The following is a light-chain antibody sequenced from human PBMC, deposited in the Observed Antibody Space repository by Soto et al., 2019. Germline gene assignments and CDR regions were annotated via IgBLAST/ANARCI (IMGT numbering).Light chain of an antibody. J-gene: IGKJ1*01. Sequence: EIVMTQSPVTLSVSPGERATLSCRASESVGSTLAWYQQKPGQPPRLLIYYASTRETGVPPRFSGSGSGPEFTLASSNLQSEDFSIYFCQKFNTWPWTFGQGTQLESK. CDR1: ESVGST. V-gene: IGKV3-15*01. CDR3: QKFNTWPWT. CDR2: YAS.